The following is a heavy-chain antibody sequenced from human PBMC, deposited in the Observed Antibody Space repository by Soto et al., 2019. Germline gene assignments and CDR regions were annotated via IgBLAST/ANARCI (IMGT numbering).Heavy chain of an antibody. Sequence: QVRLVQSGAEVKKPGASVKVSCKASGYTFTSYAMHWVRQAPGQRLEWMGWINAGNGNTKYSQKFQRRVTITRDTAASTAYMELSSLRSEDTAVYYCARYPYGDYLDYWGQGTLVTVSS. V-gene: IGHV1-3*01. CDR2: INAGNGNT. CDR1: GYTFTSYA. J-gene: IGHJ4*02. CDR3: ARYPYGDYLDY. D-gene: IGHD4-17*01.